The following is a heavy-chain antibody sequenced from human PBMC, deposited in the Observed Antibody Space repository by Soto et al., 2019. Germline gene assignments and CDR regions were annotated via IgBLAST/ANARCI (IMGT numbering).Heavy chain of an antibody. D-gene: IGHD6-6*01. J-gene: IGHJ4*01. CDR1: GFTFSTYA. V-gene: IGHV3-23*01. Sequence: PGGSLRLSCAASGFTFSTYAMSWVRQAPGKGLEWVSTISETGGSTYYADSVKGRFTISRDNSKNTLYLQMNSLRAEDTAVYYCAKDLGSSIAARFVFFNYWGQGTLVTVSS. CDR2: ISETGGST. CDR3: AKDLGSSIAARFVFFNY.